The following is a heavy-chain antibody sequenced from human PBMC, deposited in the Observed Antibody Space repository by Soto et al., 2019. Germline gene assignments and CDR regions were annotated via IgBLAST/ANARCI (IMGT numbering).Heavy chain of an antibody. CDR1: GYTFTSYY. J-gene: IGHJ5*02. CDR3: ARDLGRGTIFGALVGWFDP. CDR2: INPSGGTT. D-gene: IGHD3-3*01. V-gene: IGHV1-46*03. Sequence: QVQLVQSGAEVKKPGASVKVSCKASGYTFTSYYMHWVRQAPGQGLEWMGIINPSGGTTNYARKFQGRVTMTRDTSTSIVYMELSSLRSEDTAVYYCARDLGRGTIFGALVGWFDPWGQGTLVTVSS.